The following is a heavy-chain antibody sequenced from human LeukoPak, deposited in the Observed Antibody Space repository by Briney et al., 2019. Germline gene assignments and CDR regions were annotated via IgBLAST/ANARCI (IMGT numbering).Heavy chain of an antibody. CDR2: ITGSGDST. V-gene: IGHV3-23*01. Sequence: GGSLRLSCAASGFTFSSNAMNWVRQAPGKGLEWVSGITGSGDSTYYADSVKGRFTISRDNSKNTVYLQMNSLRVEDTAVYHCGKEPYCRSSVVYYWGHGTLVTGSP. J-gene: IGHJ4*01. CDR3: GKEPYCRSSVVYY. CDR1: GFTFSSNA. D-gene: IGHD6-6*01.